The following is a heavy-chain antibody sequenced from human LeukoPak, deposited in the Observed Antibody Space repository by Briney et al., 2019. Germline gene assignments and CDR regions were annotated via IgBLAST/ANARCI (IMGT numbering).Heavy chain of an antibody. Sequence: PGGSLRLSCTASGFSFSSFYMHWVRQAQAPGRGLVWVSRISTDGSSTTYADSVKGRFTISRDNAKNTLYLQMNSLRAEDTAMYYCARAGSDYDPWTGYYYYIGVWGKGTTVTVSS. CDR1: GFSFSSFY. D-gene: IGHD3-3*01. CDR2: ISTDGSST. J-gene: IGHJ6*03. CDR3: ARAGSDYDPWTGYYYYIGV. V-gene: IGHV3-74*01.